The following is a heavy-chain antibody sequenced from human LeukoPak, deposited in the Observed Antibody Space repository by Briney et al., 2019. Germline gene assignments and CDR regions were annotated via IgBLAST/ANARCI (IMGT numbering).Heavy chain of an antibody. CDR1: GGSFSGYY. CDR2: INHSGSS. CDR3: ATVAAAAGTWFAP. V-gene: IGHV4-34*01. Sequence: SETLSLTCDVDGGSFSGYYWGWIRQPPGKGVEWSGEINHSGSSNYNPALKSRVTISVDTSKHQFSLKLSSVTAADTAVYYCATVAAAAGTWFAPWGQGTLVTVSS. J-gene: IGHJ5*02. D-gene: IGHD6-13*01.